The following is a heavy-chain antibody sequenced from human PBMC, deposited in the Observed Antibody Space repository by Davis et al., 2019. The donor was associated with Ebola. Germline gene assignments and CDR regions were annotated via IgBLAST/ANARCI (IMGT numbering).Heavy chain of an antibody. Sequence: PAGSLRLSCTASGFTFSNYWMAWGRQAPGKGLEWVAHIKEDGSVKDYVDSVKGRFTISRDNAKNSVYLQMNSLGVEDTAVYYCVRDGWGSLFDYWGQGTLVTVSS. CDR1: GFTFSNYW. CDR2: IKEDGSVK. D-gene: IGHD7-27*01. V-gene: IGHV3-7*03. J-gene: IGHJ4*02. CDR3: VRDGWGSLFDY.